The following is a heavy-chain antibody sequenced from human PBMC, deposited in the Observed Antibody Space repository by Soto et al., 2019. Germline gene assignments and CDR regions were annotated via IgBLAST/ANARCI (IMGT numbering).Heavy chain of an antibody. CDR3: ARDRTPTEITYYDFWSGYYNYYYYGMDV. V-gene: IGHV4-59*01. CDR1: GGSISSYY. Sequence: PSETLSLTCAVSGGSISSYYWSWIRQPPGKGLEWIGYIYYSGSTNYNPSLKSRVTISVDTSKNQFSLKLSSVTAADTAVYYCARDRTPTEITYYDFWSGYYNYYYYGMDVWGQGTTVTVSS. D-gene: IGHD3-3*01. CDR2: IYYSGST. J-gene: IGHJ6*02.